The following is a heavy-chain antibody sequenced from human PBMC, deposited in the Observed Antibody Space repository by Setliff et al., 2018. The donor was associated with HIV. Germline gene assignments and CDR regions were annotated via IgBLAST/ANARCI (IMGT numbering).Heavy chain of an antibody. CDR1: GYSFTSYW. CDR3: ASSITVAGGRSFYYYAMDV. CDR2: INPGDSDI. V-gene: IGHV5-51*01. D-gene: IGHD1-20*01. Sequence: PGESLKISCKGSGYSFTSYWIGWVRQMPGKGLEWMGIINPGDSDIRYSPSFRGQVTISVDKSINTAYLQWSSLKASDTAMYYCASSITVAGGRSFYYYAMDVWGQGTTVTVSS. J-gene: IGHJ6*02.